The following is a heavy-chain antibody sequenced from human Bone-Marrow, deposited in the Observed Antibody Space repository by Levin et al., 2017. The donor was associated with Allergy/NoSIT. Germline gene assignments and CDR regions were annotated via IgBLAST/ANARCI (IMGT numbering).Heavy chain of an antibody. CDR3: ARDPSPYAYSYYYMDV. V-gene: IGHV3-7*03. J-gene: IGHJ6*03. CDR2: IKQDGSEK. Sequence: QAGGSLRLSCAASGFTFSTYWVTWVRQAPGKGLEWVANIKQDGSEKYYVDSVKARFTISRDNAKNSLYLQMNSLRAEDTAVYYCARDPSPYAYSYYYMDVWGKGTTVTVSS. D-gene: IGHD4-11*01. CDR1: GFTFSTYW.